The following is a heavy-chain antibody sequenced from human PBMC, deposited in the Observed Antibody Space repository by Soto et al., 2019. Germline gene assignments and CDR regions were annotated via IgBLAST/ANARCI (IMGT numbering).Heavy chain of an antibody. CDR3: ASDRGGEQQLVPRDYYYYYYMDV. J-gene: IGHJ6*03. CDR2: INPSGGST. CDR1: GYTFTSYY. D-gene: IGHD6-13*01. Sequence: ASVKVSCKASGYTFTSYYMHWVRQAPGQGLEWMGIINPSGGSTSYAQKFQGRVTMTRDTSTSTVYMELSSLRSEDTAVYYCASDRGGEQQLVPRDYYYYYYMDVWGKGTTVTVSS. V-gene: IGHV1-46*03.